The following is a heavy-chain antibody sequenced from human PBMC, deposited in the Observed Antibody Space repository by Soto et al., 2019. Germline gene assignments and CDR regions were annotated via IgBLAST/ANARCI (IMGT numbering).Heavy chain of an antibody. Sequence: ASVKVSCKASGYTFTSSGISWVRQAPGQGLEWMGWISTDNGNTKYAQHLQGRVSMTTDTSTSTAYMDLRSLRSDDTAVYYCARDLGITTLGVYSMYYFGMDAWGEGTTVTVSS. CDR3: ARDLGITTLGVYSMYYFGMDA. V-gene: IGHV1-18*01. CDR1: GYTFTSSG. CDR2: ISTDNGNT. J-gene: IGHJ6*04. D-gene: IGHD3-3*01.